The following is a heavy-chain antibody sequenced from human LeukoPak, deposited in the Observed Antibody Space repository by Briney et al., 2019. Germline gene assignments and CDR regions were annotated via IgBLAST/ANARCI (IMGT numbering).Heavy chain of an antibody. D-gene: IGHD2-15*01. CDR1: GFTFSTYA. Sequence: GGSLRLSCAASGFTFSTYAMTWVRQAPGKGLEWVSLISGTGGSTYYADSVKGRFTISRDNSKNTLYLQMNSLRAEDTAVYYCARDRCSGGSCYYDYWGQGTLVTVSS. J-gene: IGHJ4*02. CDR2: ISGTGGST. V-gene: IGHV3-23*01. CDR3: ARDRCSGGSCYYDY.